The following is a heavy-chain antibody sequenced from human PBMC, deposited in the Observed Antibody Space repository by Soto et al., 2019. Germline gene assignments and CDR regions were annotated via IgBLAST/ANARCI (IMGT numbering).Heavy chain of an antibody. V-gene: IGHV4-4*02. CDR3: ATLPQRIEVTVLPIPT. CDR2: IYHIGST. J-gene: IGHJ5*02. CDR1: GGSVSSTNW. D-gene: IGHD2-15*01. Sequence: SETLSLTCAVSGGSVSSTNWWSWVRQSPGKGLEWIWDIYHIGSTNYNPSLRGRVTISVDKSNNQFSLTLKYVTAADTAVYYCATLPQRIEVTVLPIPTWGQGTLVTVSS.